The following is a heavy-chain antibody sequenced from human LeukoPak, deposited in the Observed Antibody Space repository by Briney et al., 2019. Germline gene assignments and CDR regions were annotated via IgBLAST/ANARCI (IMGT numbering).Heavy chain of an antibody. CDR3: ARVSSGSYLYFDY. CDR1: GGSINSYY. Sequence: SDTLSLTCTVSGGSINSYYWSWIRQPPGKGLEWIGYSGNTIYNPSLKSRVTISVDTSKNQFSLNLSSVTPADSAVYYCARVSSGSYLYFDYWGQGTLVTVSS. CDR2: SGNT. J-gene: IGHJ4*02. D-gene: IGHD1-26*01. V-gene: IGHV4-59*07.